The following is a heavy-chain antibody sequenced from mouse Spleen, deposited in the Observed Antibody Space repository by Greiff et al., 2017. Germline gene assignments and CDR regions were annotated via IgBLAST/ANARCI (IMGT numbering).Heavy chain of an antibody. J-gene: IGHJ4*01. CDR2: LWRGGST. D-gene: IGHD2-3*01. CDR1: GFSLTSYG. Sequence: QVQLQQSGPGLVQPSQSLSITCTVSGFSLTSYGVHWVRQSPGKGLEWLGVLWRGGSTDYNAAFMSRLSITKDNSKSQVFFKMNSLQADDTAIYYCAKNYGYYPLDYAMDYWGQGTSVTVSS. V-gene: IGHV2-5*01. CDR3: AKNYGYYPLDYAMDY.